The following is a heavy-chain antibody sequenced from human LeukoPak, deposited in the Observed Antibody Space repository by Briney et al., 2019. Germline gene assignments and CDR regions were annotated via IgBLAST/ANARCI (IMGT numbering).Heavy chain of an antibody. D-gene: IGHD3-10*01. CDR1: GGSISSYY. CDR2: INHSGST. Sequence: KASETLSLTCTVSGGSISSYYWSWIRQPPGKGLEWIGEINHSGSTNYNPSLKSRVTISVDTSKNQFSLKLSSVTAADTAVYYCARRITMVRGVIRSFDPWGQGTLVTVSS. CDR3: ARRITMVRGVIRSFDP. J-gene: IGHJ5*02. V-gene: IGHV4-34*01.